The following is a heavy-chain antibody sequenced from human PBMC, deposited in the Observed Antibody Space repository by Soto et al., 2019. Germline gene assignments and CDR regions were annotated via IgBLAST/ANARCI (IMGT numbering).Heavy chain of an antibody. CDR2: IKSKTDGGTT. V-gene: IGHV3-15*01. D-gene: IGHD6-13*01. CDR1: GFTFSNAW. Sequence: DVQLVESGGGLVKPGGSLRLSCAASGFTFSNAWLSWVRQAPGKGLEWVGRIKSKTDGGTTDYATPVKGRFTISRDDSKNTLYLQMNSLKTEDTAVYYCTTDLTGYRGSWFANTKDSHYYYMDVWGKGTTVTVSS. CDR3: TTDLTGYRGSWFANTKDSHYYYMDV. J-gene: IGHJ6*03.